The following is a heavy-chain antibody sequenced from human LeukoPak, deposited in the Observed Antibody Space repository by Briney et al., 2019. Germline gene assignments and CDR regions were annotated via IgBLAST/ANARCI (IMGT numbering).Heavy chain of an antibody. CDR1: GGSISSYY. J-gene: IGHJ4*02. V-gene: IGHV4-59*08. CDR3: ARLNAPSFGESAPFDY. D-gene: IGHD3-10*01. CDR2: IYYSGST. Sequence: SETLSLTCTVSGGSISSYYWSWIRPPPGKGLEWIGYIYYSGSTNYNPSLKSRVTISVDTSKNQFSLKLSSVTAADTAVYYCARLNAPSFGESAPFDYWGQGTLVTVSS.